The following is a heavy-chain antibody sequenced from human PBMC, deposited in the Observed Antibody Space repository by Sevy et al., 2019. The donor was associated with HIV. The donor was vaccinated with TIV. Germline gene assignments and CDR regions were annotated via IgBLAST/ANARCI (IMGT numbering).Heavy chain of an antibody. V-gene: IGHV1-18*04. CDR3: ARHRQDCSSTSCFDP. J-gene: IGHJ5*02. D-gene: IGHD2-2*01. CDR2: ISAYSAYT. CDR1: GYTFTSYS. Sequence: ASVKVSCKASGYTFTSYSITWVRQAPGQGLEWMGWISAYSAYTNYAQKLQGRVTMTTDTSTGTAYMELRSLRSDDTAVYYCARHRQDCSSTSCFDPWGQGTLVTVSS.